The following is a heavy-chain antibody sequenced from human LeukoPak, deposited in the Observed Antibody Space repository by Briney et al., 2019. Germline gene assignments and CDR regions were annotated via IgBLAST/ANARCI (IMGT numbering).Heavy chain of an antibody. V-gene: IGHV3-21*01. CDR1: GFTFSSYS. CDR2: ISSSGSYI. CDR3: AREELRDDAFDF. Sequence: GGSLRLSCAASGFTFSSYSMNWVRQAPGKGLEWVSSISSSGSYIYYADSVKGRFTISRDNAKNSLYLEMNSLRAEDTAVYYCAREELRDDAFDFWGQGTMVTVSS. J-gene: IGHJ3*01.